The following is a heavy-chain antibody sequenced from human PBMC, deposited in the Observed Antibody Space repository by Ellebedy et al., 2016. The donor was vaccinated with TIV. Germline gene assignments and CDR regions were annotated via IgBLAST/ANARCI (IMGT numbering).Heavy chain of an antibody. CDR2: INHSGST. CDR3: ARVGAAAGTVSAVYYYYGMDV. V-gene: IGHV4-34*01. CDR1: GGSFSGYY. J-gene: IGHJ6*02. Sequence: SETLSLXXAVYGGSFSGYYWSWIRQPPGKGLEWIGEINHSGSTNYNPSLKSRVTISVDTSKNQFSLKLSSVTAADTAVYYCARVGAAAGTVSAVYYYYGMDVWGQGTTVTVSS. D-gene: IGHD6-13*01.